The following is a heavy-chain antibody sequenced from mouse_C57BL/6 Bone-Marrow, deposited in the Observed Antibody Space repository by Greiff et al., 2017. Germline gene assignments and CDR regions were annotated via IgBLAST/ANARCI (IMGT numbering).Heavy chain of an antibody. D-gene: IGHD3-2*02. V-gene: IGHV1-64*01. CDR1: GYTFTSYW. J-gene: IGHJ1*03. CDR2: IHPNSGST. CDR3: AREGYGWCPRWYFDV. Sequence: QVQLKQPGAELVKPGASVKLSCKASGYTFTSYWMHWVKQRPGQGLGWIGMIHPNSGSTNYNEQFKSKATLTVDKSSSTAYMQLSSLTSEDTTVDYGAREGYGWCPRWYFDVWGTGTTVTVSS.